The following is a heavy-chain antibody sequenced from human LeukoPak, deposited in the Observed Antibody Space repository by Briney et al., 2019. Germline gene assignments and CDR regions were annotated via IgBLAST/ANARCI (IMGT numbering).Heavy chain of an antibody. D-gene: IGHD5-12*01. J-gene: IGHJ6*03. V-gene: IGHV1-69*05. CDR3: AKGEGSGDERDYYYYYMDV. Sequence: SVKVSCKASGGTFSSYAISWVRQAPGQGLEWMGGIIPIFGTANYAQKFQGRVTITTDESTSTAYMELSSLRSEDTAVYYCAKGEGSGDERDYYYYYMDVWGKGTTVTVSS. CDR1: GGTFSSYA. CDR2: IIPIFGTA.